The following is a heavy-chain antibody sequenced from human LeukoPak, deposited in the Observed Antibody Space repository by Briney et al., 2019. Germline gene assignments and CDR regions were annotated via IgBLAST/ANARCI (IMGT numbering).Heavy chain of an antibody. CDR1: GFTFSSYS. Sequence: GGSLRLSCAASGFTFSSYSMNWVRQAPGKGLEWVSSISSSSSYIYYADSVKGRFTISRDNAKNSLYLQMNCLRAEDTAVYYCARMGYCSSTSCQTTFDYWGQGTLVTVSS. J-gene: IGHJ4*02. D-gene: IGHD2-2*01. CDR2: ISSSSSYI. V-gene: IGHV3-21*01. CDR3: ARMGYCSSTSCQTTFDY.